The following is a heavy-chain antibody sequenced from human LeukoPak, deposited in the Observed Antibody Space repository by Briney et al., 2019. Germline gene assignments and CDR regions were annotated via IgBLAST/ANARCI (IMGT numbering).Heavy chain of an antibody. J-gene: IGHJ4*02. Sequence: GGSLRLSCAASGFTFDDYAMHWVRQAPGKGLEWVSGISWNSGSIGYADSVKGRFTISRDNAKNSLYLQMNSLRAEDTAVYYCARARSGYDTVDTAMVPLYFDYWGQGTLVTVSS. CDR3: ARARSGYDTVDTAMVPLYFDY. CDR1: GFTFDDYA. D-gene: IGHD5-18*01. V-gene: IGHV3-9*01. CDR2: ISWNSGSI.